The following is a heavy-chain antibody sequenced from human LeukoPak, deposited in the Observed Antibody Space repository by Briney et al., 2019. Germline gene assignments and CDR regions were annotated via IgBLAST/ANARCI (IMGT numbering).Heavy chain of an antibody. D-gene: IGHD3-22*01. J-gene: IGHJ4*02. CDR3: ARDSRYPYDSSGYYDW. V-gene: IGHV1-69*13. CDR1: GYTFTSYG. CDR2: IIPIFGTA. Sequence: ASVKVSCKASGYTFTSYGISWVRQAPGQGLEWMGGIIPIFGTANYAQKFQGGVTITADESTSTAYMELSSLRSEDTAVYYCARDSRYPYDSSGYYDWWGQGTLVTVSS.